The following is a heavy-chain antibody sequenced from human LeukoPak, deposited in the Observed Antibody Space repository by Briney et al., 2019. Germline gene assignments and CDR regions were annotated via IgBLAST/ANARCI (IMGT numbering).Heavy chain of an antibody. V-gene: IGHV1-69*04. CDR2: IIPILGIA. CDR1: GGTFSSYA. D-gene: IGHD5/OR15-5a*01. Sequence: ASVKVSCKASGGTFSSYAISWVRQAPGQGLEWMGKIIPILGIANYAQKFQGRVTITADKSTNTAYMELSSLRSEDTAVYYCVYTSTRFDYWGQGTLVTVSS. J-gene: IGHJ4*02. CDR3: VYTSTRFDY.